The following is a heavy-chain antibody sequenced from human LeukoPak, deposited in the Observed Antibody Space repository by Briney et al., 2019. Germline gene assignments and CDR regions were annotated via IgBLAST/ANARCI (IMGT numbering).Heavy chain of an antibody. CDR2: IYYSGST. CDR1: GSSISSSSYY. Sequence: PSETLSLTCTVSGSSISSSSYYWGWIRQPPGKGLEWIGSIYYSGSTYYNPSLKSRVTISVDTSKNQFSLKLSSVTAADTAVYYCARRSVPEPNPFDYWGQGTLVTVSS. J-gene: IGHJ4*02. D-gene: IGHD1-14*01. CDR3: ARRSVPEPNPFDY. V-gene: IGHV4-39*01.